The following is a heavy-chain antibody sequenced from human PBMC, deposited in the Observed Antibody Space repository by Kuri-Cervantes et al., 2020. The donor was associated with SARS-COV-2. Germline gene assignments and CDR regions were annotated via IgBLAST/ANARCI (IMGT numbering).Heavy chain of an antibody. J-gene: IGHJ3*02. CDR2: IVVGSGNT. CDR3: AREEMTTVSHDAFDI. D-gene: IGHD4-17*01. V-gene: IGHV1-58*02. CDR1: GFTFTSSA. Sequence: SEKVSCKASGFTFTSSAMQWVRQARGQRLEWIGWIVVGSGNTNYAQKFQERVTITRDMSTSTAYMELSSLRSEDTAVYFCAREEMTTVSHDAFDIWGQGTMVTVSS.